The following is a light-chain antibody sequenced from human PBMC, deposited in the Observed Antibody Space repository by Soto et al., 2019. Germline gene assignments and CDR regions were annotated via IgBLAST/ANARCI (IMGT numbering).Light chain of an antibody. Sequence: DIRMTQSPSSLSASVGDRVTITCQASHDIRNSLNWYQQKPREAPKLLIYASSSLESGVPSRFSGSASGTDFTLTINSPPPEDFATYYCQQSYSTHLTFGQGTKV. V-gene: IGKV1-39*01. CDR3: QQSYSTHLT. J-gene: IGKJ1*01. CDR1: HDIRNS. CDR2: ASS.